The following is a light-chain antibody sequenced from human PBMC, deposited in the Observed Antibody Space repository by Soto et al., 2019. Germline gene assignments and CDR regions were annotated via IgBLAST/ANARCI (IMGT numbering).Light chain of an antibody. J-gene: IGKJ4*01. V-gene: IGKV3-20*01. CDR3: QQYDRSTVT. CDR2: GAS. Sequence: EIVLTQSPDTLSVSPGERATFSCTASQSITSASLAWYQKKRGQAPRLLIYGASSRATGIPDRFSGSGFGTDYTLVISRLEPGDIAVYYCQQYDRSTVTFGGGTKVEIK. CDR1: QSITSAS.